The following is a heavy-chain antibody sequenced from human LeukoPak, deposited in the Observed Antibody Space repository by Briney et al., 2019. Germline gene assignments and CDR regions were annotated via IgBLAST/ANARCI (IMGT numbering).Heavy chain of an antibody. D-gene: IGHD2-21*02. Sequence: SETLSLTCTVSGGSVSSYYWSWIRQPQGKGLEWIAYIYYSGSTKYNPSLKSRVTISLDRSKNQFSLKLRSVTAADTAVYYCARLQVHCGGDCYTRWFDPWGQGTLVTVSS. CDR3: ARLQVHCGGDCYTRWFDP. CDR2: IYYSGST. J-gene: IGHJ5*02. V-gene: IGHV4-59*08. CDR1: GGSVSSYY.